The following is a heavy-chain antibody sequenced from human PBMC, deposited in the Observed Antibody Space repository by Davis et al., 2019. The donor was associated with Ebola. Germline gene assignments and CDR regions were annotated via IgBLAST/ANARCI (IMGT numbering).Heavy chain of an antibody. V-gene: IGHV3-30*03. Sequence: PGGSLRLSCAASGFTFSSYGMHWVRQAPGKGLEWVAVISYDGSNKYYADSVKGRFTISRDNVKSTLFLQMNSLGGEDTAVYYCVRSVQWGLDYWGQGTLVTVFS. CDR3: VRSVQWGLDY. D-gene: IGHD1-26*01. J-gene: IGHJ4*02. CDR1: GFTFSSYG. CDR2: ISYDGSNK.